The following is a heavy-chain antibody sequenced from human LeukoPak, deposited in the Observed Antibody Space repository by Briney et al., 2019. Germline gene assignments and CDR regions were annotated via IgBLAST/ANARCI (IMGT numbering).Heavy chain of an antibody. CDR1: GFTFSSYG. V-gene: IGHV3-30*03. D-gene: IGHD3-10*01. CDR2: ISYDGSNK. J-gene: IGHJ4*02. CDR3: ATDSAGRVTMVRGPLDY. Sequence: GGSPRLSCAASGFTFSSYGMHWVRQAPGKGLEWVALISYDGSNKYYADSLKGRLTISRDNSKNTLYLQMNSLRPEDTAVYYCATDSAGRVTMVRGPLDYWGQGTLVTVSS.